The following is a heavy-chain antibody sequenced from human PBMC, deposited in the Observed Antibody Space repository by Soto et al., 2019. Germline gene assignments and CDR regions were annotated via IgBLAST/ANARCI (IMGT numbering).Heavy chain of an antibody. CDR1: GYSISSGYY. D-gene: IGHD2-21*02. J-gene: IGHJ4*02. CDR3: ARDLGCDNDY. CDR2: IYHSGST. Sequence: PSETLSLTCAVSGYSISSGYYWGWIRQPPGKGLEWIGSIYHSGSTYYNPSLKSRVTISVDTSKNQFSLKLSSVTAADTAVYYCARDLGCDNDYWGQGTLVTVSS. V-gene: IGHV4-38-2*02.